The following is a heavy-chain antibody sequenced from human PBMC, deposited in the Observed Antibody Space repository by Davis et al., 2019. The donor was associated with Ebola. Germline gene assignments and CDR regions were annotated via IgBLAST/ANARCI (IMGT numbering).Heavy chain of an antibody. CDR1: GFPFRTYW. CDR3: ARERVTCGGGSCYYSGLDV. CDR2: IKEDGSDT. J-gene: IGHJ6*02. Sequence: GGSLRLSCAASGFPFRTYWMSWVRQPPGKGLEWLANIKEDGSDTFYVDSLKGRFAISRDNAKNSLFIQINSLGAEDTAVYYCARERVTCGGGSCYYSGLDVWGQGTTVTVSS. D-gene: IGHD2-15*01. V-gene: IGHV3-7*03.